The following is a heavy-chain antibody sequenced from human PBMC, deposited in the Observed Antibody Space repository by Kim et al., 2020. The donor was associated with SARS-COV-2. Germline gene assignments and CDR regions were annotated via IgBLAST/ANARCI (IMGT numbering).Heavy chain of an antibody. D-gene: IGHD6-13*01. V-gene: IGHV3-7*03. Sequence: GGSLRLSCAASGFTFSSYWMSWVRQAPGKGLEWVANIKQDGSEKYYVDSVKGRFTISRDNAKNSLYLQMNSLRAEDTAVYYCAREDIAAAGTNYYYGMDVWGQGTTVTVSS. CDR2: IKQDGSEK. CDR1: GFTFSSYW. CDR3: AREDIAAAGTNYYYGMDV. J-gene: IGHJ6*02.